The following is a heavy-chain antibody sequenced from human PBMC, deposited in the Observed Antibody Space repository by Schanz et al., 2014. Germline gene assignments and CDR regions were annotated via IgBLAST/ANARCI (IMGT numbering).Heavy chain of an antibody. J-gene: IGHJ4*02. CDR2: ISSSSNYY. CDR3: VRDTDYHFDY. D-gene: IGHD4-17*01. V-gene: IGHV3-21*01. Sequence: EVQLVESGGGLVKSGGSLRLSCATSGFIFTSYSMHWVRQAPGKGLEWVSSISSSSNYYYYADSVKGRFTISRDAAKDSLFLQMTSLRAEDTAVYYCVRDTDYHFDYWGQGTLVTVSS. CDR1: GFIFTSYS.